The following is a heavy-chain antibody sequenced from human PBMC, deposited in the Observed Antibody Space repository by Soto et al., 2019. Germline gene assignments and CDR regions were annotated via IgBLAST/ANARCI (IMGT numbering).Heavy chain of an antibody. CDR1: GYSFTSYW. D-gene: IGHD2-2*01. J-gene: IGHJ6*02. CDR3: ASSPRGYCSSTSCRELGNYYGMDV. Sequence: LGESLKISCKGSGYSFTSYWISWVRQMPGKGLEWMGRIDPSDSYTNYSPSFQGHDTISADKSISTAYLQWSSLKASDTDMYYCASSPRGYCSSTSCRELGNYYGMDVWGQGTTVTV. V-gene: IGHV5-10-1*01. CDR2: IDPSDSYT.